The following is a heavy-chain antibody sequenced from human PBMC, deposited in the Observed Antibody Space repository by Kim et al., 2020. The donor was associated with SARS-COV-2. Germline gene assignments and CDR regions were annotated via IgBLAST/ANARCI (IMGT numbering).Heavy chain of an antibody. CDR2: IYYSGST. CDR3: ARVAGARWFGELPRDAFDI. V-gene: IGHV4-31*03. J-gene: IGHJ3*02. Sequence: SETLSLTCTVYGGSISSGGYYWSWIRQHPGKGLEWIGYIYYSGSTYYNPSLKSRVTISVDTSKNQFSLKLSSVTAADTAVYYCARVAGARWFGELPRDAFDIWGQGTMVTVSS. CDR1: GGSISSGGYY. D-gene: IGHD3-10*01.